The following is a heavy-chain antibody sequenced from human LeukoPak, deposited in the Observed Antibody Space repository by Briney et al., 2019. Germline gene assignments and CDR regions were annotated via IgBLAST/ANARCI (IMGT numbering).Heavy chain of an antibody. V-gene: IGHV4-59*01. Sequence: SETLSLTCTVSGGSIRSYYWSWIRQPPGKGLEWIGYIYYSGSTNYNPSLKSRVTISVDTSKNQFSLKLSSVTAADTAVYYCARGVVDYYYGMDVWGQGTTVTVSS. CDR2: IYYSGST. J-gene: IGHJ6*02. CDR1: GGSIRSYY. D-gene: IGHD2-2*01. CDR3: ARGVVDYYYGMDV.